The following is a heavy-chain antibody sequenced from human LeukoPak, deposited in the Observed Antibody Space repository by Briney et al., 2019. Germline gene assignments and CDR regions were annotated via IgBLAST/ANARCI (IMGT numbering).Heavy chain of an antibody. CDR1: GGSISNSNW. D-gene: IGHD6-19*01. CDR2: IYHSGST. CDR3: AREVAVAGTNYFDY. V-gene: IGHV4-4*02. Sequence: SETLSLTCAVSGGSISNSNWWSWVRQPPGKGLEWIGEIYHSGSTNYNPSLKSRVTIPVDKSKNQFSLKLSSVTAADTAVYYCAREVAVAGTNYFDYWGQGTLVTVSS. J-gene: IGHJ4*02.